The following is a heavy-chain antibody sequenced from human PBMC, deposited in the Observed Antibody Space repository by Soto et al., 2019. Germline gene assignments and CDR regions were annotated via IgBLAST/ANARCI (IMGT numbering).Heavy chain of an antibody. CDR3: ASRDRGSGWYHYYAGMDV. CDR1: GFTFSSYA. Sequence: GGSLRLSCAASGFTFSSYAMHWVRQAPGKGLEWVAVISYDGSNKYYADSVKGRFTISRDNSKNTLYLQMNSLRAEDTAVYYCASRDRGSGWYHYYAGMDVWGQGTTVTVSS. D-gene: IGHD6-19*01. V-gene: IGHV3-30-3*01. J-gene: IGHJ6*02. CDR2: ISYDGSNK.